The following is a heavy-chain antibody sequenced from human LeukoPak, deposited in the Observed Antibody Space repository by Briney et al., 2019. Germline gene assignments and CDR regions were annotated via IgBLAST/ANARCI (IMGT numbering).Heavy chain of an antibody. J-gene: IGHJ5*02. Sequence: SETLSLTCTVSGGSINGYYWSWLRQPAGKGLEWIGRIYNSESINYNPSLKSRVTMSIDTFKNQFSLKLNSVTAADTAVYYCARDRSSSYTRDWFDPWGQGALVTVSS. CDR3: ARDRSSSYTRDWFDP. V-gene: IGHV4-4*07. CDR1: GGSINGYY. D-gene: IGHD6-13*01. CDR2: IYNSESI.